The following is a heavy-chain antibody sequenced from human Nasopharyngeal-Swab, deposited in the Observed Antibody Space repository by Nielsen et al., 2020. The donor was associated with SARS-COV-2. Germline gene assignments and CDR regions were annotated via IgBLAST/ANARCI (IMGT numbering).Heavy chain of an antibody. CDR3: AKEGSGSPALS. J-gene: IGHJ5*02. D-gene: IGHD1-26*01. V-gene: IGHV4-4*02. Sequence: WIRQPPEKGLEWIGEALHDGRTSYHSTLESRVTISIDTSRNQFSLRLTSVTAADTAVYYCAKEGSGSPALSWGQGILVTVSS. CDR2: ALHDGRT.